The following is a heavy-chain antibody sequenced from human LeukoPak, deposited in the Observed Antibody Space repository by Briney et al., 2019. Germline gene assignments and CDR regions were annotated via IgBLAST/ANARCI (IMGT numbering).Heavy chain of an antibody. CDR1: GFTFSSYW. CDR2: ISSSSSYI. Sequence: GGSLRLSCAASGFTFSSYWMSWVRQAPGKGLEWVSSISSSSSYIYYADSVKGRFTISRDNAKNSLYLQMNSLRAEDTAVYYCARVRSSGAHGSFDYWGQGTLVTVSS. J-gene: IGHJ4*02. V-gene: IGHV3-21*01. CDR3: ARVRSSGAHGSFDY. D-gene: IGHD6-6*01.